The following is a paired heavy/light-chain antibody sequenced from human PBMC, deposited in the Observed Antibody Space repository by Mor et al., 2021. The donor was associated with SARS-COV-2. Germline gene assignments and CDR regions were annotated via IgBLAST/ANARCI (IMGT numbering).Heavy chain of an antibody. CDR2: ISVDGRDR. D-gene: IGHD7-27*01. V-gene: IGHV3-7*01. Sequence: EVQLVESGGDLVQPGGSLKVSCAATGFTFSNYWMSWVRQAPGKGLEWVASISVDGRDRRYVDSVRGRFIISRDNAEDSLYLHLNSLTVEDTAMYYCARVRTWVFDYLGQGTLVTVS. CDR3: ARVRTWVFDY. J-gene: IGHJ4*02. CDR1: GFTFSNYW.
Light chain of an antibody. CDR1: QSVRGF. Sequence: EIVLTQSPTTLSLSPGERATLSCRASQSVRGFLSWYQQKPGQAPRLLIYDTSNRATGIPARFSGSGSGTDFTLTISSLEPEDFAVYYCHQRNDWPITFGQGTRLEIK. CDR2: DTS. CDR3: HQRNDWPIT. V-gene: IGKV3-11*01. J-gene: IGKJ5*01.